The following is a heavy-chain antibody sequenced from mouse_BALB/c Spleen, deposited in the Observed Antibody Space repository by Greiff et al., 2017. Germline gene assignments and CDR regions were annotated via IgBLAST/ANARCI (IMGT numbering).Heavy chain of an antibody. V-gene: IGHV14-1*02. CDR1: GFNIKDYY. D-gene: IGHD2-4*01. J-gene: IGHJ4*01. CDR3: ARGGLRRLYAMDY. CDR2: IDPENGNT. Sequence: EVQLQQSGAELVRPGALVKLSCKASGFNIKDYYMHWVQQRPEQGLEWIGWIDPENGNTIYDPKFQGKASITADTSSNTAYLQLSSLTSEDTAVYYCARGGLRRLYAMDYWGQGTSVTVSA.